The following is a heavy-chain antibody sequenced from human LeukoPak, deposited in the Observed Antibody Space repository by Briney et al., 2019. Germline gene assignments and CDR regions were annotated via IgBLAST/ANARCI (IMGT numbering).Heavy chain of an antibody. V-gene: IGHV4-4*09. J-gene: IGHJ4*02. CDR2: ISSSGST. Sequence: SETLSLTCTVSRGSISGSIRSYYWSWLRQPPGKGLEWIGYISSSGSTNDNSSLRSRVTISVDTSKNQFFLNLSSVSAADTAVYYCARIPLGYSGAYYFDYWGQGTLVTVSP. CDR1: RGSISGSIRSYY. CDR3: ARIPLGYSGAYYFDY. D-gene: IGHD5-12*01.